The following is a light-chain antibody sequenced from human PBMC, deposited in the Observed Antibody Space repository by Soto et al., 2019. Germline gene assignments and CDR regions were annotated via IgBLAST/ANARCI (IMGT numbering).Light chain of an antibody. CDR2: KAS. CDR1: QSISSL. V-gene: IGKV1-5*03. Sequence: DIQMTQSPSTLSASVGDRVTITCRASQSISSLLAWYQQKPGKAPKLLIYKASSLESGVPSRFSGSGSGTEFTLTISSLQPDDFATYYCQQYSSYSPFGGGTKVEI. J-gene: IGKJ4*02. CDR3: QQYSSYSP.